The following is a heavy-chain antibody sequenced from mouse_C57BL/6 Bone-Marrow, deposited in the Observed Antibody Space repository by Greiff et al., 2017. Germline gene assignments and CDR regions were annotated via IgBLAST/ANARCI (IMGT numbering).Heavy chain of an antibody. D-gene: IGHD4-1*02. CDR2: IYPGDGDT. Sequence: QVQLKQSGAELVKPGASVKISCKASGYAFSSYWMNWVKQRPGKGLEWIGQIYPGDGDTNYNGKFKGKATLTADKSSSTAYIQLSSLTSEDSAVYFCARFNWAYFDYWGQGTTLTVSS. CDR1: GYAFSSYW. V-gene: IGHV1-80*01. CDR3: ARFNWAYFDY. J-gene: IGHJ2*01.